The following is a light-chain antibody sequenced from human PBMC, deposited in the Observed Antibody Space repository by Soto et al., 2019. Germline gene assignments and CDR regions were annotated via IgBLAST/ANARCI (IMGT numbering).Light chain of an antibody. CDR1: SSDVGSYNL. CDR3: FSYAGSTTYV. Sequence: QSALTQPASVSGSPGQSITISCTGTSSDVGSYNLVPWYQQHPGKAPKLMIYEGSKRPSGVSNRFSGSKSGNTASLTISGLQGEDEADYYCFSYAGSTTYVFGTGTKLTVL. V-gene: IGLV2-23*01. J-gene: IGLJ1*01. CDR2: EGS.